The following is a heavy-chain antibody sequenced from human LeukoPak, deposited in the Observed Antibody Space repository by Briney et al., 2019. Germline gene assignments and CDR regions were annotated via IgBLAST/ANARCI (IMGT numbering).Heavy chain of an antibody. CDR3: ARAIAADYYYYVDV. V-gene: IGHV1-8*01. Sequence: ASVKVSCKASGYTFTSYDINWVRQATGQGLEWMGWMNPNSGNTGYAQKFQGRVTMTRNTSISTAYMELSSLRSEDTAVYYCARAIAADYYYYVDVWGKGTTVTVSS. CDR2: MNPNSGNT. D-gene: IGHD6-13*01. CDR1: GYTFTSYD. J-gene: IGHJ6*03.